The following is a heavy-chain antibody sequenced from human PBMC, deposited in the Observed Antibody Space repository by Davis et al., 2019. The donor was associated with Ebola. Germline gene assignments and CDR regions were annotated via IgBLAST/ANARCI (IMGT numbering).Heavy chain of an antibody. CDR1: GYTFTSYG. V-gene: IGHV1-8*02. CDR3: ARSAIYCSSTSCYWYYYYGMDV. CDR2: MNPNSGNT. Sequence: ASVKVSCKASGYTFTSYGISWVRQAPGQGLEWMGWMNPNSGNTGYAQKFQGRVTMTRNTSISTAYMELSSLRSEDTAVYYCARSAIYCSSTSCYWYYYYGMDVWGQGTTVTVSS. D-gene: IGHD2-2*01. J-gene: IGHJ6*02.